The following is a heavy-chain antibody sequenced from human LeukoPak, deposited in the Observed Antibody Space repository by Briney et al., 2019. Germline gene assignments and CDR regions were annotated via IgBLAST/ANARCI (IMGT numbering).Heavy chain of an antibody. V-gene: IGHV5-10-1*01. CDR2: IDPSDSYT. CDR3: ARHSTRSDWFDP. Sequence: GESLKISCKGSGYSFTSYWISWVRQMPGKGLEWMGKIDPSDSYTNYSPSFQGHVTTSADKSISTAFLQWSSLKPSDTAMYYCARHSTRSDWFDPWGQGTLVTVSS. J-gene: IGHJ5*02. CDR1: GYSFTSYW. D-gene: IGHD6-13*01.